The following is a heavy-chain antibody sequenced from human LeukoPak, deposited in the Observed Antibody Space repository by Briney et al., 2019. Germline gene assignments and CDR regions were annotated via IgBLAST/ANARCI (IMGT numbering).Heavy chain of an antibody. CDR2: INSDGSIT. Sequence: GGSLRLSCAASGFTFTTYWMHRVRQAPGKGLVWVSHINSDGSITSYADSVKGRFTISRDNAKNTLYLQMNSLRAEDTAVYYCARDAVDTANAVWGQGTTVTVSS. CDR3: ARDAVDTANAV. V-gene: IGHV3-74*01. CDR1: GFTFTTYW. D-gene: IGHD5-18*01. J-gene: IGHJ6*02.